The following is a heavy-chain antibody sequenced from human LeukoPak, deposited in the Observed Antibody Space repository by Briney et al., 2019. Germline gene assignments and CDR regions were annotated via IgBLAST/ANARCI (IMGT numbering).Heavy chain of an antibody. J-gene: IGHJ6*03. CDR2: INHSGST. Sequence: SETLSLTCAVYGGSFSGYYWSWIRQPPGKGLEWIGEINHSGSTNYNPSLKSRVTISVDTSKNQFSLQLNSVTPEDTAVYYCARATYYMDVWGKGTTVTVSS. CDR3: ARATYYMDV. CDR1: GGSFSGYY. V-gene: IGHV4-34*01.